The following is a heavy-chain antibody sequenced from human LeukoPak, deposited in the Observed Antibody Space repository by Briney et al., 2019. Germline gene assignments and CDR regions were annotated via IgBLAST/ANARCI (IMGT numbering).Heavy chain of an antibody. Sequence: PSETLSLTCTVSGGSISSSSYYWGWIRRPPGKGLEWIGEIYHSGSTNYNPSLKSRVTISVDTSKNQFSLKLSSVTAADTAVYYCARVASGVNWFDPWGQGTLVTVSS. J-gene: IGHJ5*02. CDR1: GGSISSSSYY. CDR2: IYHSGST. V-gene: IGHV4-39*07. CDR3: ARVASGVNWFDP.